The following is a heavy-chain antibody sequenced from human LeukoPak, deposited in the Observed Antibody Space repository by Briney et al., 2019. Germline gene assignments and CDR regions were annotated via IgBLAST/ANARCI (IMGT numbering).Heavy chain of an antibody. CDR3: ARMWSTATSGWNWFDP. CDR2: ISVYKGNT. D-gene: IGHD6-13*01. J-gene: IGHJ5*02. V-gene: IGHV1-18*01. Sequence: GASVKVSCKASGGTFSSYAISWVRQAPGQGLEWMGWISVYKGNTNYAQKLQGRVTMTTDTSTSTVYMELSSLRSDDTAMYYCARMWSTATSGWNWFDPWGQGTLVTVSS. CDR1: GGTFSSYA.